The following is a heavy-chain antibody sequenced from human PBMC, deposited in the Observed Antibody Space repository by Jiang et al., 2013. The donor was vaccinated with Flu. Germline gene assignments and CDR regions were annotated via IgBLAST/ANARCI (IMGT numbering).Heavy chain of an antibody. CDR1: GYTFTSYA. V-gene: IGHV1-3*01. CDR2: INAGNGNT. Sequence: CKASGYTFTSYAMHWVRQAPGQRLEWMGWINAGNGNTKYSQKFQGRVTITRDTSASTAYMELSSLRSEDTAVYYCARDRIDENYGSGSYVFDPWGQGTLVTVSS. D-gene: IGHD3-10*01. CDR3: ARDRIDENYGSGSYVFDP. J-gene: IGHJ5*02.